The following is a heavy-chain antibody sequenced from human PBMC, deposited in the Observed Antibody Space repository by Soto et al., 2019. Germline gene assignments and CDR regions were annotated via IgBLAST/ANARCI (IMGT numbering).Heavy chain of an antibody. CDR3: AILRAWGDSSGPFDL. CDR1: GGSMSSYY. V-gene: IGHV4-59*08. D-gene: IGHD6-13*01. Sequence: PSETLSLTCTVSGGSMSSYYWTWLRQSPGRGLEWIGYISYSGSTYYNPSLKSRVTISVDTSKKQFSLKLTSVTAADTAVYYCAILRAWGDSSGPFDLWGQGTLVTVSS. J-gene: IGHJ4*02. CDR2: ISYSGST.